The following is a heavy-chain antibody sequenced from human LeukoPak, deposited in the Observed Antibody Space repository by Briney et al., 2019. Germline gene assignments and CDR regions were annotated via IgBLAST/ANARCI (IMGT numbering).Heavy chain of an antibody. CDR2: IIPIFGTA. CDR1: GGTFSSYA. J-gene: IGHJ4*02. D-gene: IGHD3-22*01. CDR3: ARVYYDSSGYYYSDY. V-gene: IGHV1-69*05. Sequence: SVKVTRKASGGTFSSYAISWVRQAPGQGLEWMGGIIPIFGTANYAQKFQGRVTITTDESTSTAYMELSSLRSEDTAVYYCARVYYDSSGYYYSDYWGQGTLVTVSS.